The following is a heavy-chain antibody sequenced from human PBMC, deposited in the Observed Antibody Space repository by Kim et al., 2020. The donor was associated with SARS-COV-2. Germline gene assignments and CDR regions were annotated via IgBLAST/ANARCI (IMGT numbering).Heavy chain of an antibody. CDR3: ARHSTNGGGCYCLLDC. V-gene: IGHV4-39*01. J-gene: IGHJ4*02. CDR1: GGSLSGGTFF. CDR2: IYYSGST. D-gene: IGHD2-15*01. Sequence: SETLSLTCTVSGGSLSGGTFFWGWIRQPPGKGLELIGSIYYSGSTYYNPSLKSRVTISVDTSKNQFSLKLSSVTAADTAVYYCARHSTNGGGCYCLLDCWGQGTLVTVSS.